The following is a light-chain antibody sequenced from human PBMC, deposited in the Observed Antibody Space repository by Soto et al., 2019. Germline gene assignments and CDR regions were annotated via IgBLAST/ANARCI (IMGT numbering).Light chain of an antibody. CDR3: QQTYSSPHT. V-gene: IGKV1-39*01. CDR1: QMISNY. J-gene: IGKJ2*01. Sequence: DIQMTQSPSSLSASVGDRVTITCRASQMISNYLNWYQQRPGTAPSLLILAASSLRSGVPSRFSGSGTGTDFTLTISSLQPEDFATYYCQQTYSSPHTFGQGTRLEIK. CDR2: AAS.